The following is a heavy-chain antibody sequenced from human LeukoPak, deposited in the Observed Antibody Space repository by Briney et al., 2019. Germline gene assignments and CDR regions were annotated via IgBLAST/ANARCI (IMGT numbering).Heavy chain of an antibody. Sequence: SETLSLTCTVSGGSISSYYWSWIRQPPGKGLEWIGYIYYSGSTNYNPSLKSRVTISVDTSKNQFSLKLSSVTAADTAVYYCARGLRYFDWLLPDGMDVWGQGTTVTVSS. D-gene: IGHD3-9*01. CDR2: IYYSGST. CDR3: ARGLRYFDWLLPDGMDV. J-gene: IGHJ6*02. V-gene: IGHV4-59*08. CDR1: GGSISSYY.